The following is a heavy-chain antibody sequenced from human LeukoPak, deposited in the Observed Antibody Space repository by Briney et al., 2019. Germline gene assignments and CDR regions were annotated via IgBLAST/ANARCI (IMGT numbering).Heavy chain of an antibody. Sequence: GGSLRLSCAASGFTFSNYAMAWVRQAPGKGLEWVSSVSGTGGTTYHADSVKGRLTISRDNSNNTLYLQMNSLRAEDTAVYYCVKDVLSVAVGSTHDYWGPGTLVTVSS. V-gene: IGHV3-23*01. CDR3: VKDVLSVAVGSTHDY. D-gene: IGHD2-21*01. CDR2: VSGTGGTT. CDR1: GFTFSNYA. J-gene: IGHJ4*02.